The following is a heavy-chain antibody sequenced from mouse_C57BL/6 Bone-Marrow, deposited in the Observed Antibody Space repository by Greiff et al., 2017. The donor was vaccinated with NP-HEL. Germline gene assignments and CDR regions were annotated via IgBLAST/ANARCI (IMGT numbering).Heavy chain of an antibody. Sequence: QVQLQQPGTELVKPGASVKLSCKASGYTFTSYWMHWVKQRPGQGLEWIGNINPSNGGTNYNEKFKSKATLTVDKSSSTADMQLSSLTSEDSAVYYCARGRYYYGSSPAWFAYWGQGTLVTVSA. CDR1: GYTFTSYW. J-gene: IGHJ3*01. CDR3: ARGRYYYGSSPAWFAY. CDR2: INPSNGGT. D-gene: IGHD1-1*01. V-gene: IGHV1-53*01.